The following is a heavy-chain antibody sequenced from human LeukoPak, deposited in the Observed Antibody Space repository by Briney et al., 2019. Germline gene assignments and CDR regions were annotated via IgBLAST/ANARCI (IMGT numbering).Heavy chain of an antibody. J-gene: IGHJ4*02. D-gene: IGHD4-17*01. Sequence: ASVKVSCKVSGYTLTELSMHWVRQAPGKGLELMGGFDPEDGETIYAQKFQGRVTLTEDTSTDTAYMELSSLRSEDTAVYYCARGLAPHGTHDYGDYFPDYWGQGTLVTVSS. CDR1: GYTLTELS. CDR2: FDPEDGET. V-gene: IGHV1-24*01. CDR3: ARGLAPHGTHDYGDYFPDY.